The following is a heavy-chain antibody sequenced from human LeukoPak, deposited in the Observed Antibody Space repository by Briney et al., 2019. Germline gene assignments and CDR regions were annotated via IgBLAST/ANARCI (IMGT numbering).Heavy chain of an antibody. Sequence: PGGSLRLSCAASGFTFSSYAMSWDRQAPGKGLEWVSAISGSGGSTYYADSVKGRFTISRDNSKNTLYLQMNSLRAEDTAVYYCAKRQQLRYYGMDVWGQGTTVTVSS. CDR3: AKRQQLRYYGMDV. J-gene: IGHJ6*02. CDR1: GFTFSSYA. V-gene: IGHV3-23*01. D-gene: IGHD6-13*01. CDR2: ISGSGGST.